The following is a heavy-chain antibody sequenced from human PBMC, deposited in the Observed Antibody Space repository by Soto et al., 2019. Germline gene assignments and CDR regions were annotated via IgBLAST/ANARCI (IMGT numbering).Heavy chain of an antibody. CDR3: ARENDHYYYYGMDV. V-gene: IGHV3-30-3*01. CDR1: GCTFSNYA. J-gene: IGHJ6*02. Sequence: GLLRLSWAASGCTFSNYAMRWVRQAQGKGLEWVAVISYDGSNKYYADSVKGRFTISRDNSKNTLYLQMNSLRAEDTAVYYCARENDHYYYYGMDVWGQGTTVTVSS. CDR2: ISYDGSNK.